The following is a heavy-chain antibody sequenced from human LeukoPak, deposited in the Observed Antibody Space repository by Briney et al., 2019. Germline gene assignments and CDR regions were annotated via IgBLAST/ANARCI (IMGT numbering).Heavy chain of an antibody. Sequence: PGGSLRLSCSASGFTFSRYGVHWVRQGPGKGLEYVSAINCNGDSTYYADSVKGRFTIPRDNSNNTLFLQMSSLRPEDTAVYYCVRTDCGGDCYSRYWGRGTLVIVSS. J-gene: IGHJ4*02. CDR3: VRTDCGGDCYSRY. V-gene: IGHV3-64D*06. CDR1: GFTFSRYG. CDR2: INCNGDST. D-gene: IGHD2-21*02.